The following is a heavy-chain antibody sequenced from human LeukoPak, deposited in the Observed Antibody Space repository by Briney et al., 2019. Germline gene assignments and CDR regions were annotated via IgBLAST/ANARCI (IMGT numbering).Heavy chain of an antibody. CDR3: AKDRALFGELSNFEY. J-gene: IGHJ4*02. Sequence: PGGSLRLSCAPSGFTFTSYAMSWVRQAPGKGLEWVSSISSSGGSTYYADSVKGRFTISRDNSKNPVYLQMNSLRAEDTAVYYCAKDRALFGELSNFEYWGQGTLVTVSS. CDR2: ISSSGGST. D-gene: IGHD3-10*02. V-gene: IGHV3-23*01. CDR1: GFTFTSYA.